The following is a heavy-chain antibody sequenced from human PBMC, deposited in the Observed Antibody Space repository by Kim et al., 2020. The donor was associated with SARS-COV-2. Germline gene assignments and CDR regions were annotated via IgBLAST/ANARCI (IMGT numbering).Heavy chain of an antibody. Sequence: GGSLRLSCVASGFTFTTYSMNWVRQAPGKGLEWVSGISGGGGSTYYADSVKGRFTISRDSSKNTLYLQMNSLRVEDTAVYYCAKEFRVTTYTTGGYFFDSWGQGTLVTVSS. J-gene: IGHJ4*02. CDR2: ISGGGGST. CDR3: AKEFRVTTYTTGGYFFDS. CDR1: GFTFTTYS. V-gene: IGHV3-23*01. D-gene: IGHD4-17*01.